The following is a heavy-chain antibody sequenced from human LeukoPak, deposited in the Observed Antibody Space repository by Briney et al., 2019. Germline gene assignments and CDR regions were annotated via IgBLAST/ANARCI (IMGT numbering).Heavy chain of an antibody. V-gene: IGHV3-23*01. J-gene: IGHJ4*02. D-gene: IGHD6-13*01. Sequence: PGGSVRLSCAASGFTFSSYTLSWVRQAPGKGLEWVSAISGSVGSTYYADSVKGRITISRDNSKNTLYLQMNSLRAEDTAVYYCANNGYETLNYFDYWGQGTLVTVSS. CDR3: ANNGYETLNYFDY. CDR1: GFTFSSYT. CDR2: ISGSVGST.